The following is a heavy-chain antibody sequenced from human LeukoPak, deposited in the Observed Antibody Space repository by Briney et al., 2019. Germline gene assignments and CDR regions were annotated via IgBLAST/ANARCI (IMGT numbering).Heavy chain of an antibody. CDR3: AKAMGSGSYSPFDP. V-gene: IGHV3-23*01. J-gene: IGHJ5*02. CDR2: ISGSGGST. Sequence: GGSLRLSCAASGFTFSSYAMSWVRRAPGKGLEWVSAISGSGGSTYYADSVKGRFTISRDNSKNTLYLQMNSLRAEDTAVYYCAKAMGSGSYSPFDPWGQGTLVTVSS. D-gene: IGHD3-10*01. CDR1: GFTFSSYA.